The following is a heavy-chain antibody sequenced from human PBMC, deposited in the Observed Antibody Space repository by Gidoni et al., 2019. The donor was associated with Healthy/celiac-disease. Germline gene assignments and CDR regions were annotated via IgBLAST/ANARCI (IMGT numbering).Heavy chain of an antibody. D-gene: IGHD3-22*01. Sequence: EVQLVESGGGLVQPGGSLRLSCAASGFTFSSYAMSWVRQAPGKGLEWVSAISGSGGSTYYADSVKGRFTISRDNSKNTLYLQMNSLRAEDTAVYYCAKDNGDITMIVVVGGFDYWGQGTLVTVSS. V-gene: IGHV3-23*04. J-gene: IGHJ4*02. CDR1: GFTFSSYA. CDR3: AKDNGDITMIVVVGGFDY. CDR2: ISGSGGST.